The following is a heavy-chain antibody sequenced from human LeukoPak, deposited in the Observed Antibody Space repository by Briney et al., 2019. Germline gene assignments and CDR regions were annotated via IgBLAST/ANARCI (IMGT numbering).Heavy chain of an antibody. CDR1: GYTFTSYG. J-gene: IGHJ5*02. D-gene: IGHD6-13*01. CDR3: ARDTPIAAAGTRWFDP. Sequence: ASVKVSCKASGYTFTSYGISWVRQAPGQGLEWMGWISAYNGNTNYAQKFQGRVTMTTDTSTSTAYMELRSLRSDDTAVYYCARDTPIAAAGTRWFDPWGQGTLVTVSS. V-gene: IGHV1-18*01. CDR2: ISAYNGNT.